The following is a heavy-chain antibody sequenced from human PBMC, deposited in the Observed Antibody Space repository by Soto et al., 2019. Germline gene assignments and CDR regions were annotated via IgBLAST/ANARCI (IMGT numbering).Heavy chain of an antibody. CDR1: GFSFSTFE. J-gene: IGHJ5*01. CDR3: VKGGWLDF. CDR2: ISDDGSRT. Sequence: EVQLLESGGGLVQPGGSLRLSCAASGFSFSTFEMSWVRQAPGRGLEWVSFISDDGSRTYYADAVKGRFTISRENSKHRLYLQVNGLTAEDTAVYACVKGGWLDFWGQGTLVTVSS. D-gene: IGHD3-16*01. V-gene: IGHV3-23*01.